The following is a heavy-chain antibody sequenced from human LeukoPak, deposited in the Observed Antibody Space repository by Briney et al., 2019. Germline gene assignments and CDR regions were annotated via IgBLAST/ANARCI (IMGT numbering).Heavy chain of an antibody. D-gene: IGHD3-16*01. CDR3: AKEVPFVLATGVWDS. V-gene: IGHV3-7*01. J-gene: IGHJ4*02. Sequence: PGGSLRLSCVASGFTFSSHWMGWVRQAPGKGLEWMATIKQDGSAQFSADSVKGRFTISRDNARQTLYLQMNSLRGDDTAVYYCAKEVPFVLATGVWDSRGQGTLVTVSS. CDR1: GFTFSSHW. CDR2: IKQDGSAQ.